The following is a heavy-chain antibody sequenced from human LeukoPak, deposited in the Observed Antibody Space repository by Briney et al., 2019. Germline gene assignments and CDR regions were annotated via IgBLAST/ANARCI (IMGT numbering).Heavy chain of an antibody. CDR1: GFTFSSYA. J-gene: IGHJ5*02. CDR3: ATGRPITMIVVYFT. D-gene: IGHD3-22*01. V-gene: IGHV3-23*01. CDR2: LSGSGGST. Sequence: PGGSLRLSCAASGFTFSSYAMSWVRQAPGKGLEWVSALSGSGGSTYYADSVKGRFTISRDNSKNTLYLQMNSLRAEDTAVYYCATGRPITMIVVYFTWGQGTLVTVSS.